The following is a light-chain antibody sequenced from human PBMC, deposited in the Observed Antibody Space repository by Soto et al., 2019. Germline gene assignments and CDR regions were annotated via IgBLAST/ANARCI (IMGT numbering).Light chain of an antibody. J-gene: IGKJ5*01. CDR1: QGIRNY. V-gene: IGKV1-17*03. Sequence: DIQMTQSPSAMSASVGDRVSITCGASQGIRNYLAWFQQKTGKVPKRLIYAASSLQSGVPSRLRGSGYGTEFTITISSMQNEDFATYYCLQHNSYPITFGHGTRLEIK. CDR3: LQHNSYPIT. CDR2: AAS.